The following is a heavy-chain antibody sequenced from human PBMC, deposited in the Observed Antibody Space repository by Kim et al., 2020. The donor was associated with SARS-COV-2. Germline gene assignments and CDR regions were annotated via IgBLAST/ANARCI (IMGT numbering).Heavy chain of an antibody. CDR2: SNHSGSS. J-gene: IGHJ4*02. V-gene: IGHV4-34*01. CDR3: ARGFARTAATTANAFKKYYFDY. D-gene: IGHD1-1*01. CDR1: GGSISGDY. Sequence: SETLSLTCAVYGGSISGDYWSWIRKPPGKGLERIGESNHSGSSNYNQSLKSRVTISVDTSKNQFSLNLSSVTAADTAVYYCARGFARTAATTANAFKKYYFDYWGQGTLVPVSS.